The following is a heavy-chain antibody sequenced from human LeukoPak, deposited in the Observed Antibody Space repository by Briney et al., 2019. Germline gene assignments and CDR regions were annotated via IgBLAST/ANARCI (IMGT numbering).Heavy chain of an antibody. CDR2: IYHSGST. Sequence: NPSETVSLTCAGSGGSISSSNWWSWVRQPPGKGLEWIGEIYHSGSTNYNPSLKSRVTISVDKSENQFSLKLSSVTAADTAVYYCASVLLWFGEFPRFDPWGQGTLVTISS. CDR1: GGSISSSNW. D-gene: IGHD3-10*01. V-gene: IGHV4-4*02. J-gene: IGHJ5*02. CDR3: ASVLLWFGEFPRFDP.